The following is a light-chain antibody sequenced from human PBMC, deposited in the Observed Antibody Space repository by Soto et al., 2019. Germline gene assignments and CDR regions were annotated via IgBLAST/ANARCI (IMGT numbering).Light chain of an antibody. CDR3: QQHNQWPIT. V-gene: IGKV3-11*01. Sequence: EIVLTQSPATLSLSPGERATLSCRASQSVSSYLAWYQQKPGQAPRLLIYDASRRATGIPDRFSGSGSGTEFTLTINSLQSEDSAVYYCQQHNQWPITFGQGTRLEIK. J-gene: IGKJ5*01. CDR2: DAS. CDR1: QSVSSY.